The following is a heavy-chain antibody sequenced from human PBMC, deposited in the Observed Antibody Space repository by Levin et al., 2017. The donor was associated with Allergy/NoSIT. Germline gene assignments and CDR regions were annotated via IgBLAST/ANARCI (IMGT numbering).Heavy chain of an antibody. J-gene: IGHJ4*02. D-gene: IGHD5-12*01. Sequence: EASVKVSCTAPRLTLSIYWMTWVRQAPGKGLEWVANIKQDGREIYYVDSVKGRFTISRDNAKNSLYLQMNSLKVDDTALDYCAGGGFTSGPELWGQGTLVTVSS. CDR3: AGGGFTSGPEL. V-gene: IGHV3-7*03. CDR1: RLTLSIYW. CDR2: IKQDGREI.